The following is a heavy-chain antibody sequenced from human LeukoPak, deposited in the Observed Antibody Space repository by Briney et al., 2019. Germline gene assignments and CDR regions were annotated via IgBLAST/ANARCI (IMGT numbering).Heavy chain of an antibody. CDR3: ARGGYCSSTSCYGRFDP. CDR2: ISAYNGNT. V-gene: IGHV1-18*04. D-gene: IGHD2-2*01. CDR1: GYTFTSYG. J-gene: IGHJ5*02. Sequence: ASVKVSCKASGYTFTSYGISWVRQAPGHGLEWMGWISAYNGNTNYAQKLQGRVTMTTDTSTSTAYMELRSLRSDDTAVYYCARGGYCSSTSCYGRFDPWGQGTLVTVSS.